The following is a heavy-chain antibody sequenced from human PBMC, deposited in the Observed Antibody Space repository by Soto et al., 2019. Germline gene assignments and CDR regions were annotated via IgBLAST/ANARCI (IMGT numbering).Heavy chain of an antibody. J-gene: IGHJ5*02. V-gene: IGHV4-34*01. Sequence: SETLSLTCAVYGGSFSGYYWSWIRQPPGKGLEWIGEINHSGSTNYNPSLKSRVTISVDTSKNQFSLKLSSVTAADTAVYYCARTSSGYHPQGFDPWGQGTLVTVSS. CDR3: ARTSSGYHPQGFDP. CDR2: INHSGST. CDR1: GGSFSGYY. D-gene: IGHD3-22*01.